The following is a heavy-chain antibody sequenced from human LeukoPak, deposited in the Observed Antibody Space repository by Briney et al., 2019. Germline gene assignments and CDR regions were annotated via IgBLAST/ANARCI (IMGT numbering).Heavy chain of an antibody. V-gene: IGHV1-3*01. CDR2: INAGNGNT. J-gene: IGHJ4*02. D-gene: IGHD3-22*01. CDR1: GYTFTSYG. Sequence: ASVKVSCKASGYTFTSYGISWVRQAPGQRLEWMGWINAGNGNTKYSQKFQGRVTITRDTSASTAYMELSSLRSEDTAVYYCARSITMIVVAPHYWGQGTLVTVSS. CDR3: ARSITMIVVAPHY.